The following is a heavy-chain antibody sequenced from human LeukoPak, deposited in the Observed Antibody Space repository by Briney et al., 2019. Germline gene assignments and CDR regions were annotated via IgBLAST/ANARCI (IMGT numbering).Heavy chain of an antibody. CDR3: ARDVGVRFDP. J-gene: IGHJ5*02. V-gene: IGHV3-7*01. D-gene: IGHD2-8*01. CDR1: GFTFSNAW. CDR2: IKQDGSEK. Sequence: PGGSLRLSCAASGFTFSNAWMSWVREAPGKGLEWVANIKQDGSEKYYVDSVKGRFTISRDNAKNSLYLQMNSLRAEDTAVYYCARDVGVRFDPWGQGTLVTVSS.